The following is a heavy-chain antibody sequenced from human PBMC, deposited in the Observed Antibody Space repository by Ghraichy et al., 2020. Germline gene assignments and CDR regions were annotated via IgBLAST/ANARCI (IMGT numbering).Heavy chain of an antibody. CDR1: GFNFRSYS. J-gene: IGHJ4*02. D-gene: IGHD2-15*01. V-gene: IGHV3-48*02. CDR3: ARAPGADCSGGSCYIDY. CDR2: ISSSSSTI. Sequence: GGSLRLSCAASGFNFRSYSMNWVRQAPGKGLEWVSYISSSSSTIYYAGSVKGRFTISRDNAKNSLFLQMNSLRDEDTAVYHFARAPGADCSGGSCYIDYWGQGTLVAVSS.